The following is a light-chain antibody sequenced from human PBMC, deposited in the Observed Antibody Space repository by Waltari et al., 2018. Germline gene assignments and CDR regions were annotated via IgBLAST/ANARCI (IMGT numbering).Light chain of an antibody. CDR1: RSDVGGYNF. Sequence: QSALTQPRSVSGSPGPSVTLSCTGTRSDVGGYNFVSWYPQHPGKAPNLFIYDVSQRPSGVPDRFSGSKSGNTASLTISGLQAEDEADYYCCSFAGSYTYVFGTGTKVTVL. CDR3: CSFAGSYTYV. J-gene: IGLJ1*01. V-gene: IGLV2-11*01. CDR2: DVS.